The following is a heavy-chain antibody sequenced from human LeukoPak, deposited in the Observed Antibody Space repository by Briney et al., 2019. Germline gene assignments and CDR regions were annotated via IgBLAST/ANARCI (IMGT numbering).Heavy chain of an antibody. D-gene: IGHD2-15*01. CDR2: GKSKTDGGTT. CDR3: ARWRSGSCSY. J-gene: IGHJ4*02. Sequence: GGSLRLSCAASGFTFTNAWMTWVRQSPGKGLEWVGHGKSKTDGGTTHYAAPVKGRFRISRDDSNNTVFLQLNSLKSEDTAVYYCARWRSGSCSYWGQGTLVTVSS. V-gene: IGHV3-15*07. CDR1: GFTFTNAW.